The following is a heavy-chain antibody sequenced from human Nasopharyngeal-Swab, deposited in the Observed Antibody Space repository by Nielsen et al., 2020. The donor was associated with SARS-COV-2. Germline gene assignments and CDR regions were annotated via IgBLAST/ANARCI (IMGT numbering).Heavy chain of an antibody. D-gene: IGHD3-3*01. V-gene: IGHV4-4*02. CDR2: IHDSGTT. J-gene: IGHJ4*02. CDR3: ARVKRITIFGVVPYFDY. Sequence: GSLRLSCTVSGGSIYSSNWWSWVRQSPGRGLEWIGEIHDSGTTDYNPSLKSRVTIPVDKSKNQFSLKLSSVTAADTAVYYCARVKRITIFGVVPYFDYWGQGTLVTVSS. CDR1: GGSIYSSNW.